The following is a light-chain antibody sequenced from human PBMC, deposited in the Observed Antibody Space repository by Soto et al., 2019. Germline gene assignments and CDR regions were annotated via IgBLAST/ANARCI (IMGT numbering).Light chain of an antibody. CDR2: LGS. CDR1: QSLLHSNGYNY. CDR3: MQPLQSWT. J-gene: IGKJ1*01. V-gene: IGKV2-28*01. Sequence: DIVMTQSPLSPPVTPGEPASISCRSSQSLLHSNGYNYLDWYLQKPGQSPQLLIYLGSNRASGVPDRFSGSGSGTDFTLKISRVEAEDVGVYYCMQPLQSWTLGQGTKV.